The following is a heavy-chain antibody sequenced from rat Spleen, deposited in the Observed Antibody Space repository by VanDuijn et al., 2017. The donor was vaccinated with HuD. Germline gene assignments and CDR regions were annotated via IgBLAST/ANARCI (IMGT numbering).Heavy chain of an antibody. CDR2: ISPDGGST. V-gene: IGHV5-58*01. CDR3: AKEGFEVTFAY. J-gene: IGHJ3*01. CDR1: GFTFSSYW. Sequence: EVQLVETGGGLVHPGESLKLSCVASGFTFSSYWMFWIRQAPGEGLEWLSSISPDGGSTYYPDSMKGRFTISRDNAENTVYLQMNSLRSEDTATYFCAKEGFEVTFAYWGQGTLVTVSS. D-gene: IGHD1-1*01.